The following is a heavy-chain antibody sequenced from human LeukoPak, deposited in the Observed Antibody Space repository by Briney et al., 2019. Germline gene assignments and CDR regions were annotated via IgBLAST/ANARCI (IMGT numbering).Heavy chain of an antibody. CDR2: IIPIFGTA. Sequence: SVTVSCTASGGTFSSYAISWVRQAPGQGLEWMGGIIPIFGTANYAQKFQGRVTITADESTSTAYMELSSLRSEDTAVYYCATNPMTTGVFDYWGQGTLVTVSS. CDR1: GGTFSSYA. D-gene: IGHD4-23*01. V-gene: IGHV1-69*13. CDR3: ATNPMTTGVFDY. J-gene: IGHJ4*02.